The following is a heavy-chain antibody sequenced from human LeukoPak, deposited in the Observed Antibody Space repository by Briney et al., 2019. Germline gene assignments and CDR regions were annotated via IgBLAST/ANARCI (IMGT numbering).Heavy chain of an antibody. Sequence: ASVKVSCKASGYTFTSYGINWVRQAPGQGLEWMGWISAFNGNTNYAQILQGRVTMTTDRSTSIAYMELRSLRSDDTAVYYCARESIAVAAPDYWGQGTLVTVSS. CDR2: ISAFNGNT. V-gene: IGHV1-18*01. D-gene: IGHD6-19*01. J-gene: IGHJ4*02. CDR1: GYTFTSYG. CDR3: ARESIAVAAPDY.